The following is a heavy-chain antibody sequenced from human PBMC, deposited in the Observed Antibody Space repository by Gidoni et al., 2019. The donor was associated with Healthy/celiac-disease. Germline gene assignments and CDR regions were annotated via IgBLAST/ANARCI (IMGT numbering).Heavy chain of an antibody. V-gene: IGHV1-46*01. CDR1: GYTFTSYY. Sequence: QVQLVQSGAEGKKPGASVKVSCKASGYTFTSYYMHWVRQAPGQGLEWMGIINPSGGSTSYAQKFQGRVTMTRDTSTSTVYMELSSLRSEDTAVYYCARDKFPIQLWRGDDAFDIWGQGTMVTVSS. J-gene: IGHJ3*02. D-gene: IGHD5-18*01. CDR2: INPSGGST. CDR3: ARDKFPIQLWRGDDAFDI.